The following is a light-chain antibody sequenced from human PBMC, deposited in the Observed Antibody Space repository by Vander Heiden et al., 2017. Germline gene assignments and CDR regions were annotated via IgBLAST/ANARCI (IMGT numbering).Light chain of an antibody. CDR1: SSNIGKNA. J-gene: IGLJ2*01. CDR2: NNH. Sequence: QSVLTQQPSSSGTPGETVTISCSGSSSNIGKNAVTWYQQLPGTAPKLLIFNNHQRPSGVPDRFSGTKSATSASLAISGLRSEDEATYYCAAWDDSLNGHVVFGGGTNLTVL. CDR3: AAWDDSLNGHVV. V-gene: IGLV1-44*01.